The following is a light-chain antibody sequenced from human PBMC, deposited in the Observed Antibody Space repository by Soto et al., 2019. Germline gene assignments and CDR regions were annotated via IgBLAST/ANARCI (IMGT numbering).Light chain of an antibody. CDR1: ESVRSY. J-gene: IGKJ2*01. V-gene: IGKV3-11*01. CDR3: QQRNDWPPGT. CDR2: DAS. Sequence: EIVLTQSPATLSLSPGERATLSCRASESVRSYLAWYQQKPGQAPRLLIYDASSRATGIPARFSGSGSGTAFTLTISSVEPEDFAVYYCQQRNDWPPGTFGQGTKLEIK.